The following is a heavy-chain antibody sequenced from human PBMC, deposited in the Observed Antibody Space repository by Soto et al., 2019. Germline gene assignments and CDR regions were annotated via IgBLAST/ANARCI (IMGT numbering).Heavy chain of an antibody. J-gene: IGHJ5*02. Sequence: RLACSFSGLSLSTSGVGVGWIRQPPGKALEWLALIYWNDDKRYSPSLKSRLTITKDTSKNQVVLTMTNMDPVDTATYYCAHRGYYAYVWGSYRDNWFAPWRQGTLVT. CDR2: IYWNDDK. CDR1: GLSLSTSGVG. V-gene: IGHV2-5*01. D-gene: IGHD3-16*02. CDR3: AHRGYYAYVWGSYRDNWFAP.